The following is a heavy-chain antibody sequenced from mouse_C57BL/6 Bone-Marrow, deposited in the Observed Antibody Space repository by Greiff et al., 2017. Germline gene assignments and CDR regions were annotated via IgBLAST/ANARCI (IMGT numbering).Heavy chain of an antibody. V-gene: IGHV10-1*01. CDR1: GFSFNTYA. CDR3: VRLWLPRRLYYAMDY. D-gene: IGHD2-2*01. J-gene: IGHJ4*01. CDR2: IRSKSNNYAT. Sequence: EVMLVESGGGLVQPKGSLKLSCAASGFSFNTYAMNWVRQAPGKGLEWVARIRSKSNNYATYYADSVKDRFTISRDDSESMLYLQMNNLKTEDTAMYYCVRLWLPRRLYYAMDYWGQGTSVTVSS.